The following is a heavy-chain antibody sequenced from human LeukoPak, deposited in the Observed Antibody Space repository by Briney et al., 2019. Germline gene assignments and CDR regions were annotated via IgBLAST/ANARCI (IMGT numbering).Heavy chain of an antibody. D-gene: IGHD6-13*01. CDR1: GGSVSSGSYY. Sequence: PSETLSLTCTVSGGSVSSGSYYWSWIRQPPGKGLEWIGYIYYSGSTNYNPSLKSRVTISVDTSKNQFSLKLSSVTAADTAVYYCARAVDWNSSSWYPDYWGQGTLVTVSS. CDR3: ARAVDWNSSSWYPDY. J-gene: IGHJ4*02. CDR2: IYYSGST. V-gene: IGHV4-61*01.